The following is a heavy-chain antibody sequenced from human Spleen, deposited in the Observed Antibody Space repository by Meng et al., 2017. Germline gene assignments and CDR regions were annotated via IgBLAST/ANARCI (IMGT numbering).Heavy chain of an antibody. CDR3: ARDCGMATIYYFDY. J-gene: IGHJ4*02. V-gene: IGHV4-34*01. CDR1: GGSFSGHY. Sequence: TLSLTCAVYGGSFSGHYWSWIRQPPGKGLEWIGEINRSGSTDYNPSLKSRVTLSVDTSKNQFSLKLSSVTAADTAVYYCARDCGMATIYYFDYWGQGTLVTVSS. D-gene: IGHD5-24*01. CDR2: INRSGST.